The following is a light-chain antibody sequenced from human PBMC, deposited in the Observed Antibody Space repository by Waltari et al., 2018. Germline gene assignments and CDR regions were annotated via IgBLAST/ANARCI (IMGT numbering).Light chain of an antibody. V-gene: IGKV3-11*01. J-gene: IGKJ3*01. CDR3: QQRSNWPLT. CDR1: QSVSSY. Sequence: EIVLQQPPATLSWSPGERATLSCRASQSVSSYLAWYQQKPGQTPRLLIYDASNRATGIPARFSGSGSGTDFTLTISSLEPEDFAVYYCQQRSNWPLTFGPGTKVDIK. CDR2: DAS.